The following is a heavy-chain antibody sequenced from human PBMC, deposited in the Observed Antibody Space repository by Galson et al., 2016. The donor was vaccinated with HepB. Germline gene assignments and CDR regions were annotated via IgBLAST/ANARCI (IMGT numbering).Heavy chain of an antibody. CDR2: ISHSGSA. D-gene: IGHD3-10*01. CDR3: TRESGAFVPFGF. V-gene: IGHV4-4*02. CDR1: GGPIANSNW. Sequence: SETLSLTCAVSGGPIANSNWWSWVRQAPGKGLEWIGEISHSGSAHYNPSLESRVTLSSDMSRDESSLKLYSVTAADTAMYFCTRESGAFVPFGFWGQGALVTVSS. J-gene: IGHJ1*01.